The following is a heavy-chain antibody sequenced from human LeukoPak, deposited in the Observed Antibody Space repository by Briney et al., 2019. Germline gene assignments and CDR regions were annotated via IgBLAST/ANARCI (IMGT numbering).Heavy chain of an antibody. CDR3: AREITLHYYDSSGYYDY. V-gene: IGHV3-33*01. Sequence: GGSLRLSCAASGFTFSSYGMHWVRQAPGKGLEWVAVIWYDGSNKYYADSVKGRFTISRDNSKNTLYLQMNSLRAEDTAVYYCAREITLHYYDSSGYYDYWGQGTLVTVSS. CDR2: IWYDGSNK. J-gene: IGHJ4*02. D-gene: IGHD3-22*01. CDR1: GFTFSSYG.